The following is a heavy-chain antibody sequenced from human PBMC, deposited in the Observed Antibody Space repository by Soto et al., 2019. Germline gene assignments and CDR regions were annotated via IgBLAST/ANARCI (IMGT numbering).Heavy chain of an antibody. J-gene: IGHJ2*01. Sequence: QVQLVESGGGVVQPGRSLRLSCAASGFTFSSYAMHWVRQAPGKGLEWVAVISYDGSNKYYADSVKGRFTISRDNSKNTLYLQMNSLRSEDTAVYYCARDSTPFRSLSYWYFDLWGRGTLVTVSS. D-gene: IGHD2-15*01. V-gene: IGHV3-30-3*01. CDR2: ISYDGSNK. CDR3: ARDSTPFRSLSYWYFDL. CDR1: GFTFSSYA.